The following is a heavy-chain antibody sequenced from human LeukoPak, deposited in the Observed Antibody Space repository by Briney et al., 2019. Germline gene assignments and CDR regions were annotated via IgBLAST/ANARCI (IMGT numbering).Heavy chain of an antibody. Sequence: PLASVKVSCKASGYTFTGYYMHWVRQVPGQGLEWMGWINPNSGGTNYAQKFQGRVTMTRDTSISTAYMELSRLRSDDTAVYYCARVVGIAVAGIEYWGQGTLVTVSS. CDR3: ARVVGIAVAGIEY. J-gene: IGHJ4*02. CDR1: GYTFTGYY. CDR2: INPNSGGT. D-gene: IGHD6-19*01. V-gene: IGHV1-2*02.